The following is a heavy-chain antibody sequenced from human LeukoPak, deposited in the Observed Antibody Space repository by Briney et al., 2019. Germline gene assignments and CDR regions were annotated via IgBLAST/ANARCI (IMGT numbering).Heavy chain of an antibody. CDR1: GFTFSSYS. CDR3: ARVFRANAFDI. Sequence: GGSLRLSCAASGFTFSSYSMNWARQAPGKGLEWVSSISSSSSYIYYADSVKGRFTISRDNAKNSLYLQMNSLRAEDTAVYYCARVFRANAFDIWGQGTMVTVSS. CDR2: ISSSSSYI. J-gene: IGHJ3*02. D-gene: IGHD3-10*01. V-gene: IGHV3-21*01.